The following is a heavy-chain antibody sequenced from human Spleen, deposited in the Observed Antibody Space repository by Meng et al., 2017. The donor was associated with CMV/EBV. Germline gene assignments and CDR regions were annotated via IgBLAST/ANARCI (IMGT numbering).Heavy chain of an antibody. Sequence: SETLSLTCTISGGSVSSGSYYWNWIRQSSGKGLECIGYVYYTGSTKYNSVLKGRVTISVDTSKTQFSLKLTSATAADTAMYYCARGFSPVVPATLWGQGTPVTVSS. CDR3: ARGFSPVVPATL. CDR2: VYYTGST. V-gene: IGHV4-61*01. J-gene: IGHJ4*02. CDR1: GGSVSSGSYY. D-gene: IGHD2-2*01.